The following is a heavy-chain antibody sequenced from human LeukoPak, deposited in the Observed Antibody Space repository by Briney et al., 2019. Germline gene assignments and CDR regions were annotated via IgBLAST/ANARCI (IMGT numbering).Heavy chain of an antibody. CDR1: GGSFSGYY. CDR3: TNYYDSSGYYSWFDP. D-gene: IGHD3-22*01. Sequence: SETLSLTCAVYGGSFSGYYWTWIRQPPGKGLEWIGEIHYSGSATYNPSLKSRVTISVDTSKNQFSLKLSSVTAADTAVYYCTNYYDSSGYYSWFDPWGQGTLVTVSS. V-gene: IGHV4-34*03. J-gene: IGHJ5*02. CDR2: IHYSGSA.